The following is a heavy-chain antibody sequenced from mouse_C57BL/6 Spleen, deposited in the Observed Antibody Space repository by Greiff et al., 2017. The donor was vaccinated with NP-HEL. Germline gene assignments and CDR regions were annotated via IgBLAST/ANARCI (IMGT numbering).Heavy chain of an antibody. CDR1: GYTFTDYY. V-gene: IGHV1-75*01. J-gene: IGHJ2*01. CDR2: ICPGSGST. Sequence: VQLQESGPELVKPGASVKISCKASGYTFTDYYINWVKQRPGQGLEWIGWICPGSGSTYYNEKFKGKSTLTVDKASSTAYLLISSLTYEDTAVYFCARKAGYGDGYYFDYWGQGTTLTVSS. D-gene: IGHD1-2*01. CDR3: ARKAGYGDGYYFDY.